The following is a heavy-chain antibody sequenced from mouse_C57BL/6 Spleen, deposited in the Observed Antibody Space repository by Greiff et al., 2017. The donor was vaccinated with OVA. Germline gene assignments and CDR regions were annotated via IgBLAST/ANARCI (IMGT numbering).Heavy chain of an antibody. CDR3: ARLYGYDEDWFAY. Sequence: DVQLVESGPGMVKPSQSLSLTCTVTGYSITSGYDWHWIRHFPGNKLEWMGYISYSGSTNYNPSLKSRISITHDTSKNHFFLKLNSVTTEDTATYYCARLYGYDEDWFAYWGQGTLVTVSA. J-gene: IGHJ3*01. D-gene: IGHD2-2*01. V-gene: IGHV3-1*01. CDR1: GYSITSGYD. CDR2: ISYSGST.